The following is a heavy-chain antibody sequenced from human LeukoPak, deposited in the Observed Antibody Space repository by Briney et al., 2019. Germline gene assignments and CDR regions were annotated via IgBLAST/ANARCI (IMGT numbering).Heavy chain of an antibody. CDR2: ISYDGSDK. D-gene: IGHD3/OR15-3a*01. V-gene: IGHV3-30*03. J-gene: IGHJ4*02. Sequence: GRSLRLSCAASGFIFSRYGMHWVRQAPGKGLEWVAVISYDGSDKYYADSVKGRFTISRDNSNNTVYLQMNSLRVEDTAVYYCATVGSGATVLDSFDYWGQGTLVTVYS. CDR1: GFIFSRYG. CDR3: ATVGSGATVLDSFDY.